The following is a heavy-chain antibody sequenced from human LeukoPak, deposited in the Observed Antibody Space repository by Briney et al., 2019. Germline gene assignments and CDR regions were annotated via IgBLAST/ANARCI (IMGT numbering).Heavy chain of an antibody. CDR3: ANSEAKLYSSGFPFDY. D-gene: IGHD6-19*01. J-gene: IGHJ4*02. V-gene: IGHV3-23*01. CDR1: GFTFSSYA. Sequence: GGSLRLSCAASGFTFSSYAMSWVRQAPGKGLEWVSAISGSGGSTYYADSVKGRFTISRDNSKNTLYLQMNSLRAEDTAVYYCANSEAKLYSSGFPFDYWGQGTLVTVSS. CDR2: ISGSGGST.